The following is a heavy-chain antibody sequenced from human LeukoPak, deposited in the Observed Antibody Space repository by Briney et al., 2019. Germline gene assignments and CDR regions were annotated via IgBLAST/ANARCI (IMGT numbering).Heavy chain of an antibody. CDR3: ARDAHFYGDYTFDY. J-gene: IGHJ4*02. D-gene: IGHD4-17*01. V-gene: IGHV1-69*04. CDR1: GGTFSSYA. Sequence: KVSCKASGGTFSSYAISWVRQAPGQGPEWMGRIIPIFGIANYAQKFQGRVTITADKSTSTAYMELSSLRSEDTAVYYCARDAHFYGDYTFDYWGQGTLVTVSS. CDR2: IIPIFGIA.